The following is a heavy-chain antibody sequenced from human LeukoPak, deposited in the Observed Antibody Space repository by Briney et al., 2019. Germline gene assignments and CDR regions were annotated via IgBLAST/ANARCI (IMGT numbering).Heavy chain of an antibody. CDR1: GFTFSSYA. D-gene: IGHD4-17*01. CDR3: AGGDYLRGFDP. Sequence: GGSLRLSCAASGFTFSSYAMSWVRQAPGKGLELVSAISGSGGSTYYADSVKGRFTISRDNSKNTLYLQMNSLRAEDTAVYYCAGGDYLRGFDPWGQGTLVTVSS. CDR2: ISGSGGST. J-gene: IGHJ5*02. V-gene: IGHV3-23*01.